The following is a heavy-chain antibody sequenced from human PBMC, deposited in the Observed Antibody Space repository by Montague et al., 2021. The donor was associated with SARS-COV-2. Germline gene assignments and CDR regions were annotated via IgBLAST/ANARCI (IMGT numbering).Heavy chain of an antibody. V-gene: IGHV4-61*01. Sequence: SETLFLTCIVSGVSVTNGNYYWSWIRQTPGKGLEWIGYFYYTGSTESNPSLKSRVTVSGDTSKNQFSLKLTSVTAADTAVYFCVRDVGTGWGTFDSWGQGILVTVSS. CDR2: FYYTGST. CDR3: VRDVGTGWGTFDS. J-gene: IGHJ4*02. CDR1: GVSVTNGNYY. D-gene: IGHD6-19*01.